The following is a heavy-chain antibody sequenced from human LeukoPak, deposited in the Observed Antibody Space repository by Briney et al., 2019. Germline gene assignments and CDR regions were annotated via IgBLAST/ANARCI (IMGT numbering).Heavy chain of an antibody. V-gene: IGHV4-39*07. CDR2: IYYSGTT. J-gene: IGHJ4*02. D-gene: IGHD3-10*01. CDR1: GGSISSSPYY. Sequence: SETLSLTCTVSGGSISSSPYYWGWIRQPPGKGLEWIGSIYYSGTTHYNPSLESRVTMSVDTSKNQFSLKLSSVTAADTAVYYCARDTYYYGSGSYYNICFDYWGQGTLVTVSS. CDR3: ARDTYYYGSGSYYNICFDY.